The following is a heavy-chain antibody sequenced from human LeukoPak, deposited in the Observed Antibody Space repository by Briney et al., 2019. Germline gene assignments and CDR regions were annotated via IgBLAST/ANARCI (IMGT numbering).Heavy chain of an antibody. CDR1: GGSFSGYY. CDR2: INHSGST. CDR3: AMGSCSGGSCYPFDY. D-gene: IGHD2-15*01. V-gene: IGHV4-34*01. Sequence: PAETLSLTCAVYGGSFSGYYWSWIRQPPGKGLEWIGEINHSGSTNYNPSLKSRVTISVDTSKTQFSLELSSVAAADTAVYYCAMGSCSGGSCYPFDYWGQGTLVTVSS. J-gene: IGHJ4*02.